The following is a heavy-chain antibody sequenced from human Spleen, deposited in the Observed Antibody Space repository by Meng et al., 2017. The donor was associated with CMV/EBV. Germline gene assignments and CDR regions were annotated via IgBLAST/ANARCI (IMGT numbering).Heavy chain of an antibody. CDR3: ARGSEDFVVEPPTIWSDF. CDR1: TFTGHY. D-gene: IGHD2-2*01. V-gene: IGHV1-2*02. J-gene: IGHJ4*02. CDR2: INPDSGFT. Sequence: TFTGHYIHWVRKAPGQGLEWMGWINPDSGFTKYAQKFQGRVTITKDTSLTTTYMEMRRLTSDDTAMYYCARGSEDFVVEPPTIWSDFWGQGTLVTVSS.